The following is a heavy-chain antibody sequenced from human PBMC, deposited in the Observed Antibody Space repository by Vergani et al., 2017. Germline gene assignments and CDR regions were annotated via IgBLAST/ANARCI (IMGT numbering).Heavy chain of an antibody. V-gene: IGHV4-59*02. CDR2: VSFRGDT. CDR3: ARETRQYCTSTSCLYSFDI. D-gene: IGHD2-2*01. Sequence: QVKLQESGPGLVKPSETLSLTCTVSGASVNSYYWSWIRQPPGKGLEWMGYVSFRGDTLYDPSVKGRMTISLNTSSNQFSLYLTSVTAADTAVYYCARETRQYCTSTSCLYSFDIWGQGTMVTVSS. J-gene: IGHJ3*02. CDR1: GASVNSYY.